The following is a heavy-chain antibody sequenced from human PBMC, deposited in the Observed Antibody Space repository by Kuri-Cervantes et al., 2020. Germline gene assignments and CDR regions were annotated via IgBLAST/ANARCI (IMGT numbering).Heavy chain of an antibody. D-gene: IGHD3-3*01. CDR3: AKSAIRRNDY. CDR2: IWYDGSNK. J-gene: IGHJ4*02. V-gene: IGHV3-33*06. CDR1: GFTFSSYG. Sequence: GESLKISCAASGFTFSSYGMHWVRQAPGKGLEWVAVIWYDGSNKYYADSVKGRFTISRDNPKNTLYLQMNSLRAEDTAVYYCAKSAIRRNDYWGQGTLVTVSS.